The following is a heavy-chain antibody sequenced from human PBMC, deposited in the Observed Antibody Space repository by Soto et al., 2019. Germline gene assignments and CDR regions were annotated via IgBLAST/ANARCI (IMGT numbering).Heavy chain of an antibody. J-gene: IGHJ4*02. V-gene: IGHV4-34*01. D-gene: IGHD3-10*01. CDR1: GGSFSGYY. CDR2: INHSGST. Sequence: SETLSLTCAVYGGSFSGYYWSWIRQPPGKGLEWIGEINHSGSTNYNPSLKSRVTISVDTSKNQFSLKLSSVTAADTAVYYCARGGYGSGSYDYWGQGTLVTVSS. CDR3: ARGGYGSGSYDY.